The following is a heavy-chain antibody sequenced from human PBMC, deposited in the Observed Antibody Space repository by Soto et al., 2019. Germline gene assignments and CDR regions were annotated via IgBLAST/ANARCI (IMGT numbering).Heavy chain of an antibody. V-gene: IGHV1-2*04. Sequence: GASVKVSCKASGYTFTGYYMHWVRQAPGQGLEWMGWINPNSGGTNYAQKFQGWVTMTRDASISTAYVELSRLRSDDTAVYYCARGGWAAPALYYYYYYMDVWGKGITVTVSS. J-gene: IGHJ6*03. CDR3: ARGGWAAPALYYYYYYMDV. CDR2: INPNSGGT. CDR1: GYTFTGYY. D-gene: IGHD2-15*01.